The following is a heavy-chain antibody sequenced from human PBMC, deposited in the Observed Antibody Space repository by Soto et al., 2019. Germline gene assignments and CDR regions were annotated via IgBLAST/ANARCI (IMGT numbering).Heavy chain of an antibody. Sequence: QVHLVPSGAEVKKPGASVKVSCKASGYPFTSYGITWVRQAPGQGLEWMGWISAHNGNTDYAQKLQGRVIVTRDTSPSTAYMELRSLRSDDTAVYYCARGSYGDYWGQGALVTVSS. CDR1: GYPFTSYG. V-gene: IGHV1-18*01. D-gene: IGHD1-26*01. CDR3: ARGSYGDY. CDR2: ISAHNGNT. J-gene: IGHJ4*02.